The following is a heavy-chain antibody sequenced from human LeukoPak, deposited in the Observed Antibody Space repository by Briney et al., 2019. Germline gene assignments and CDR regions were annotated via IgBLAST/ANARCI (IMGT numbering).Heavy chain of an antibody. CDR3: AKDIQYCRSTSCYGHDAFDI. D-gene: IGHD2-2*01. CDR1: GFTFSTYA. CDR2: ISGSGDST. J-gene: IGHJ3*02. V-gene: IGHV3-23*01. Sequence: GGSLRLSCAASGFTFSTYAMSWVRQAPGKGLEWVSGISGSGDSTNYADSVKGRFTIARDNSKNTLHLQMNSLRAEDTAVYYCAKDIQYCRSTSCYGHDAFDIWGQGTMVTVSS.